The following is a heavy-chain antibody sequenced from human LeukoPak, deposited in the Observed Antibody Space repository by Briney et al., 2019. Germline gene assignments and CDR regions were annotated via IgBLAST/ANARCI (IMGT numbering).Heavy chain of an antibody. CDR2: MNPNSGNT. CDR1: GYTFTSYD. J-gene: IGHJ6*02. D-gene: IGHD3-10*01. CDR3: ARARNVLLWFGGLLKFRRRFYYGMDV. Sequence: ASVKVSCKASGYTFTSYDINWVRQATGQGLEWMGWMNPNSGNTGYAQKFQGRVTMTRNTSISTAYMELSSLRSEDTAVYYCARARNVLLWFGGLLKFRRRFYYGMDVWGQGTTVTVSS. V-gene: IGHV1-8*01.